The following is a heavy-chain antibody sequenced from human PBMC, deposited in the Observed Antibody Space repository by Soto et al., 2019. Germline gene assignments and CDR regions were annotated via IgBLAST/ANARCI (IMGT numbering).Heavy chain of an antibody. CDR3: ARESGGATATLDYYYFYMDV. CDR2: INPNSGVT. J-gene: IGHJ6*03. CDR1: GATFTDTY. D-gene: IGHD5-12*01. Sequence: QVQLVQSGAEVKKPGAPVTAPSRSSGATFTDTYKHGGRQAPGQGLEWMGWINPNSGVTKYAQKFQGWVSMTRDTSIRTVYMQLSRLRSDDTAVYYCARESGGATATLDYYYFYMDVWGTGTTVTVSS. V-gene: IGHV1-2*04.